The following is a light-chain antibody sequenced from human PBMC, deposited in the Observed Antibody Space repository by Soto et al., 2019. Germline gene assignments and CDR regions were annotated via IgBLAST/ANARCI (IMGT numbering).Light chain of an antibody. CDR2: KGT. Sequence: QSALAHPASVSWSPGQSVTISCTGTSSDVGAYNSVSWYQQHPDKAPQLMIYKGTQRPSGVSNRFSGSTSGNAASLTISGLQAGDEADYFCCSSAPESTYVFGTGTKVTVL. V-gene: IGLV2-23*01. CDR1: SSDVGAYNS. CDR3: CSSAPESTYV. J-gene: IGLJ1*01.